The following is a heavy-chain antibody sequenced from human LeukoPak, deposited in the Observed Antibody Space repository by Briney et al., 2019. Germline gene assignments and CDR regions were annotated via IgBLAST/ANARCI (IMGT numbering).Heavy chain of an antibody. Sequence: SETLSLTCTVSGGSISSSSYYWGWIRQPPGKGLEWIGSIYYSGSTYYNPSLKSRVTISVDTSKNQFSLKLSSVTAADTAVYYCARHQAAADDYFDYWGQGTLVTVSS. CDR2: IYYSGST. V-gene: IGHV4-39*01. CDR1: GGSISSSSYY. D-gene: IGHD6-13*01. CDR3: ARHQAAADDYFDY. J-gene: IGHJ4*02.